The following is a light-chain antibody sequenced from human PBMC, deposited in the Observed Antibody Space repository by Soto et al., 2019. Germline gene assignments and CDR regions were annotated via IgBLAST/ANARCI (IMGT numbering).Light chain of an antibody. Sequence: DIQMTQSPSSLSASVGDRVTITCRASQSISNYLNWYQQKPGKAPKLLIYGASSLQSGVPSRFSGSGSGTDFTLTISSLQPEDFATYSCQQTYNTPYTFGQGTKVEIK. J-gene: IGKJ2*01. V-gene: IGKV1-39*01. CDR1: QSISNY. CDR3: QQTYNTPYT. CDR2: GAS.